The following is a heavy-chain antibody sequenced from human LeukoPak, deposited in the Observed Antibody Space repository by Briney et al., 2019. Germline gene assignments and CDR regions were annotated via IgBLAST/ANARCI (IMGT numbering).Heavy chain of an antibody. D-gene: IGHD6-13*01. J-gene: IGHJ4*02. V-gene: IGHV3-23*01. CDR1: GFTFSSYG. CDR3: AKVYSSSWYSEANDY. Sequence: GGTLRLSCAASGFTFSSYGMSWVRQAPGKGLEWVSAISGSGGSTYYADSVKGRFTISRDNSKNTLYLQMNSLRAEDTAVYYCAKVYSSSWYSEANDYWGQGTLVTVSS. CDR2: ISGSGGST.